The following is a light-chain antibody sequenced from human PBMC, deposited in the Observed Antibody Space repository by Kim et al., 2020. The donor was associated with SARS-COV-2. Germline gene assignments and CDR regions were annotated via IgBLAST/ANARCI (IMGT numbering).Light chain of an antibody. CDR3: LQDHNYPLT. V-gene: IGKV1-6*01. J-gene: IGKJ4*01. CDR1: QAINDD. CDR2: AAS. Sequence: ASVGDRVTITCRASQAINDDLGWYQQKPGKSPKLLIYAASNLQSGVPSRFSGSGSGTDFTLTISSLQPEDFATYYCLQDHNYPLTFGGGTKVDIK.